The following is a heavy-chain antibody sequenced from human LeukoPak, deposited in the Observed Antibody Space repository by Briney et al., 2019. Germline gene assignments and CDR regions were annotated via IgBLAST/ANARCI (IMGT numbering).Heavy chain of an antibody. Sequence: TGGSLRLSCAASGFTFSSYGMHWVRQAPGKGLEGVAFIRYDGSNKYYADSVKGRFTISRDNSKNTLYLQMNSLRAEDTAVYYCAKVELSSGWAGGNYWGQGTLVTVSS. V-gene: IGHV3-30*02. CDR3: AKVELSSGWAGGNY. CDR2: IRYDGSNK. J-gene: IGHJ4*02. CDR1: GFTFSSYG. D-gene: IGHD6-19*01.